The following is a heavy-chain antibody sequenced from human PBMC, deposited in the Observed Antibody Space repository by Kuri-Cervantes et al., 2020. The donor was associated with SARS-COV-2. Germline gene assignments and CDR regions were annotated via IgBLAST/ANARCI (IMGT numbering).Heavy chain of an antibody. CDR2: IKQDGSEK. CDR1: GFTFSSYW. D-gene: IGHD3-3*01. Sequence: GGSLRLSCAASGFTFSSYWMSWVRQAPGKGLEWVANIKQDGSEKYYVGSVKGRFTISRDNAKNSLYLQMNSLRAEDTAVYYCARVGITIFGVGPPMGYWGQGTLVTVSS. CDR3: ARVGITIFGVGPPMGY. J-gene: IGHJ4*02. V-gene: IGHV3-7*01.